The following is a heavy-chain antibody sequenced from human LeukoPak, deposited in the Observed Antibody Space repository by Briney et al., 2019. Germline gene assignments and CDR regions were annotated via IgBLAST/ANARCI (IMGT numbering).Heavy chain of an antibody. CDR3: ARDNADYMDV. V-gene: IGHV4-59*01. CDR1: GGSISSYY. CDR2: IYYSGST. J-gene: IGHJ6*03. Sequence: SETLSLTCTVSGGSISSYYWSWIRQPPGKGLEWIGYIYYSGSTNYNPSLKSRVTISVDTSKNQFSLKLSSVTAADTAVYYYARDNADYMDVWGKGTTVTISS.